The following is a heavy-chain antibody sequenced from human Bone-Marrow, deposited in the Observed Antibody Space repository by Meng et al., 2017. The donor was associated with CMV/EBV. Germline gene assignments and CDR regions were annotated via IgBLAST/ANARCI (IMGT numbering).Heavy chain of an antibody. D-gene: IGHD3-22*01. CDR2: IYPGDSDI. Sequence: GGSLRLSCKSSGYNFTKYWIGWVRQMPGKGLEWMGIIYPGDSDIRYSPSFQGQVTISADKSITTAYLQWSSLKASDTAMYYCARVVEYYFDSSGWTTNWFDPWGPGTVVTVSS. V-gene: IGHV5-51*01. CDR1: GYNFTKYW. J-gene: IGHJ5*02. CDR3: ARVVEYYFDSSGWTTNWFDP.